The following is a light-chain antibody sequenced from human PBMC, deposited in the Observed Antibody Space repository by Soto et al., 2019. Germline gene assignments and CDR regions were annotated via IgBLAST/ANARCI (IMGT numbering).Light chain of an antibody. CDR1: QSVTTD. J-gene: IGKJ1*01. V-gene: IGKV3-15*01. CDR2: GPS. Sequence: EIVVTQSPATLSVSPGEGATLSCRASQSVTTDLAWYQHKPGQAPRLLIYGPSTRATGIPARFSGSGSGTEFTLTISSLQSEDFALYYCQQYDSWPWTFGQGTRVEIK. CDR3: QQYDSWPWT.